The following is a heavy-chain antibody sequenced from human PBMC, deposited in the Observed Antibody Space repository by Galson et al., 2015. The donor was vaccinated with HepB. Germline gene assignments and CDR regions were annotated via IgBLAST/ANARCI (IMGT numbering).Heavy chain of an antibody. CDR3: ARLPTGFPNWVDP. J-gene: IGHJ5*02. D-gene: IGHD1-14*01. V-gene: IGHV4-39*01. CDR2: FHSNGNT. CDR1: GGSIRISSYS. Sequence: ETLSLTCTVSGGSIRISSYSWGWIRQSPEKGLEWIGTFHSNGNTYYNPSLNSRVTISMGASKSQFSLNLLSVTATDTAVYYCARLPTGFPNWVDPWGQGTLVTVSS.